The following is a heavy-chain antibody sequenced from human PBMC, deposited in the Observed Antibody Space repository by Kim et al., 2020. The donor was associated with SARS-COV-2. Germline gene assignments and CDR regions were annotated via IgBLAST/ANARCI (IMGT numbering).Heavy chain of an antibody. CDR2: IIPILGIA. CDR1: GGTFSSYT. CDR3: ARVFGEAKGWFGAIAKLQGDAFDI. J-gene: IGHJ3*02. D-gene: IGHD3-10*01. V-gene: IGHV1-69*02. Sequence: SVKVSCKASGGTFSSYTISWVRQAPGQGLEWMGRIIPILGIANYAQKFQGRVTITADKSTSTAYMELSSLRSEDTAVYYCARVFGEAKGWFGAIAKLQGDAFDIWGQGTMVTVSS.